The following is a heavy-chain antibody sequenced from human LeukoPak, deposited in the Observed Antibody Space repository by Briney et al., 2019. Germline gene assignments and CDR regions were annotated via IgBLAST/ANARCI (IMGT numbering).Heavy chain of an antibody. CDR3: GRDRVGGRGYSLDY. Sequence: SGGSLRLPCAASGFTFSSYEMHWVRQAPGKGLEWVTYISSSGSIIHYADYVKGRFTVSRDNAKNSLFLQMNNLRDEDTALYYCGRDRVGGRGYSLDYWGQGTLVTVSS. CDR2: ISSSGSII. V-gene: IGHV3-48*03. J-gene: IGHJ4*02. D-gene: IGHD5-18*01. CDR1: GFTFSSYE.